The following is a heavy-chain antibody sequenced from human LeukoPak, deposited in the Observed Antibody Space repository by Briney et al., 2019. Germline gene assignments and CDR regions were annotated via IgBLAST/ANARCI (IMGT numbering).Heavy chain of an antibody. CDR1: GGSFSGYY. CDR3: TRGGIVAPFDY. V-gene: IGHV4-34*01. D-gene: IGHD5-12*01. CDR2: INHSGRA. Sequence: SETLSLTCDVYGGSFSGYYWSWIRQPPGKGLEWIGEINHSGRANYNPSLKSRVIISVDTSKNQFSLKLTSVTAADAAVYFCTRGGIVAPFDYWGLGTLVIVSS. J-gene: IGHJ4*02.